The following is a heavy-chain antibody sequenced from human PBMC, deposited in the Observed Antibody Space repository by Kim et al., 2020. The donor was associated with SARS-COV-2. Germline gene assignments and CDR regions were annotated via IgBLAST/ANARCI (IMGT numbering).Heavy chain of an antibody. CDR2: SIQ. CDR3: AKGGARTSPG. D-gene: IGHD2-15*01. V-gene: IGHV3-23*01. J-gene: IGHJ6*02. Sequence: SIQNYAATVKGRLTISRDNSKNTLFLQMNSLRAEDTAVYYCAKGGARTSPGGGQGTTVTVSS.